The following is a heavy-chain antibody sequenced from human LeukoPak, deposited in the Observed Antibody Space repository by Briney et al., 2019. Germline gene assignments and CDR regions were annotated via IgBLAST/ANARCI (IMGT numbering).Heavy chain of an antibody. CDR2: ISAYNVNT. V-gene: IGHV1-18*01. Sequence: ASVKVSCKASGYTLTSYGISWVRQAPGQRLECMGWISAYNVNTNYAQKLQGRDTMTTDTSTSSGYMELGSLRSDDTAVYYCARVWQYDWFDPWGQGTLVTVSS. D-gene: IGHD6-19*01. CDR1: GYTLTSYG. CDR3: ARVWQYDWFDP. J-gene: IGHJ5*02.